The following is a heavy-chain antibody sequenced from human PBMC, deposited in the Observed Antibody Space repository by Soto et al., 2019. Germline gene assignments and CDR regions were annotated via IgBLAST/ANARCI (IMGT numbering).Heavy chain of an antibody. CDR1: GGTFSSYA. V-gene: IGHV1-69*13. CDR3: ARGSKYQLLSHFDY. CDR2: IIPIFGTA. J-gene: IGHJ4*02. Sequence: SVKVSCKASGGTFSSYAISWVRQAPGQGLEWMGGIIPIFGTANYAQKFQGRVTITADASTSTAYMELSSLRSDDTAVYYCARGSKYQLLSHFDYWGQGTLVTVSS. D-gene: IGHD2-2*01.